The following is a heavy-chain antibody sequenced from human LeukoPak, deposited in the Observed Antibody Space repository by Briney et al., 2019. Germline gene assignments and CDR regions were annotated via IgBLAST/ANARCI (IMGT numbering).Heavy chain of an antibody. Sequence: SVKVSCKASGGTFSSYAISWVRQAPGQGLEWMGRIIPILGIANYAQKFQGRATITADKSTSTAYMELSSLRSEDTAVYYCARGHYYGSGSYYKKPPYYFDYWGQGTLVTVSS. CDR1: GGTFSSYA. CDR3: ARGHYYGSGSYYKKPPYYFDY. J-gene: IGHJ4*02. CDR2: IIPILGIA. V-gene: IGHV1-69*04. D-gene: IGHD3-10*01.